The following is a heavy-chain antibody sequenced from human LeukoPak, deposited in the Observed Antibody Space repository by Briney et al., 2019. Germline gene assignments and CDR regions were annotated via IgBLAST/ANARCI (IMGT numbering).Heavy chain of an antibody. CDR1: GFTFSSYV. V-gene: IGHV3-30-3*01. D-gene: IGHD2-2*01. Sequence: GSLRLSCAASGFTFSSYVFHWVRQAAGKGLEWVAVVSSDGSSKTYADSVKGRFTISRDNSRNTLYLQMNSLRADDTSVYYCARRIVVPTAGFHDAFDVWGQGTMVTVSS. CDR2: VSSDGSSK. J-gene: IGHJ3*01. CDR3: ARRIVVPTAGFHDAFDV.